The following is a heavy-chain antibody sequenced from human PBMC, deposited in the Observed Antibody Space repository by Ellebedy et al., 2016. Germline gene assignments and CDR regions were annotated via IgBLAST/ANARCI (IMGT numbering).Heavy chain of an antibody. D-gene: IGHD6-19*01. CDR2: IDNDGSNT. V-gene: IGHV3-74*01. CDR1: GFTFRSYW. Sequence: GESLKISCAASGFTFRSYWMHWVRQVPGKGLVWVSRIDNDGSNTYYADSVKGRFTISRDNAKKTLYLQMNTLRAEDTAVYYCTRDYSSGWFFDYWGQGTLVTVSS. CDR3: TRDYSSGWFFDY. J-gene: IGHJ4*02.